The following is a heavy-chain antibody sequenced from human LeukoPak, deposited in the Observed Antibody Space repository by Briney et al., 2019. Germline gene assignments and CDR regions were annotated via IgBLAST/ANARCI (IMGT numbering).Heavy chain of an antibody. CDR1: SGSFSGYY. J-gene: IGHJ4*02. D-gene: IGHD1-26*01. CDR3: AREYSGSYYFDY. V-gene: IGHV4-59*01. Sequence: SETLSLTCAVYSGSFSGYYWSWIRQPPGKGLEWIGYIYYSGSTNYNPSLKSRVTISVDTSKNQFSLKLSSVTAADTAVYYCAREYSGSYYFDYWGQGTLVTVSS. CDR2: IYYSGST.